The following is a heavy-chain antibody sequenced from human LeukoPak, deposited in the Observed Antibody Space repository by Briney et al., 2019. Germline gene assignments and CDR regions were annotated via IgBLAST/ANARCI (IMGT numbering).Heavy chain of an antibody. D-gene: IGHD3-3*01. CDR1: GFTFGDYA. CDR2: IRSKAYGGTT. Sequence: GGSLRLSCTASGFTFGDYAMSWVRQAPGKGLEWVGFIRSKAYGGTTEYAASVKGRFTISRDDSKSIAYLQMNSLKTEDTAVYYCTRDWGITIFGVVRDYWGQGTLVTVSS. CDR3: TRDWGITIFGVVRDY. V-gene: IGHV3-49*04. J-gene: IGHJ4*02.